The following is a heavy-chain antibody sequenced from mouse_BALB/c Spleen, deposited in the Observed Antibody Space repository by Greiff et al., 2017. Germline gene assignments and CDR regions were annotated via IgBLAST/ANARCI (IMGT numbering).Heavy chain of an antibody. V-gene: IGHV10-1*02. CDR3: VRGGSNFPFAY. CDR1: GFTFNTYA. J-gene: IGHJ3*01. Sequence: EVMLVESGGGLVQPKGSLKLSCAASGFTFNTYAMNWVRQAPGKGLEWVARIRSKSNNYATYYADSVKDRFTISRDDSQSMLYLQMNNLKTEDTAMYYCVRGGSNFPFAYWGQGTLVTVSA. CDR2: IRSKSNNYAT.